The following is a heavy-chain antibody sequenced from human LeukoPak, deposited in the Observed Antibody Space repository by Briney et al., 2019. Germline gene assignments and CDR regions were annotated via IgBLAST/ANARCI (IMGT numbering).Heavy chain of an antibody. CDR3: AREGEGVPGAMSWFQYYYYYMDV. J-gene: IGHJ6*03. Sequence: ASVKVSCKASGYTFTSYGISWVRQAPGQGLEWMGWISAYNGNTNYAQKFKGRVTMTTDTLTTTAHMELRSLRSDGTAVYYCAREGEGVPGAMSWFQYYYYYMDVWGKGTTVIVSS. D-gene: IGHD2-2*01. CDR2: ISAYNGNT. CDR1: GYTFTSYG. V-gene: IGHV1-18*01.